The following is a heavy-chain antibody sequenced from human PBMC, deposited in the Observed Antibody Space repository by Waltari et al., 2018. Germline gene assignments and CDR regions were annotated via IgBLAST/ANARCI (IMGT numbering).Heavy chain of an antibody. CDR3: AREIYGGNSRPFDF. Sequence: QVQLQASGPGLVKASETLSLTCTVSGVSMNGYLWHWIRQSPGKGLEWIGYIDYIGITDYDPSLKSRVTMSVDTSKSQFSLRLTSVTSEDTAFYYCAREIYGGNSRPFDFWGQGALVTVSS. CDR1: GVSMNGYL. V-gene: IGHV4-59*01. CDR2: IDYIGIT. J-gene: IGHJ4*02. D-gene: IGHD2-21*02.